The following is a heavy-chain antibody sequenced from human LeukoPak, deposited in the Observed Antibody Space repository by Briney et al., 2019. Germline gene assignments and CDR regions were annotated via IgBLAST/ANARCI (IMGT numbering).Heavy chain of an antibody. V-gene: IGHV3-7*01. J-gene: IGHJ6*03. CDR1: GFPFHNYW. Sequence: GGSLRLSCAGSGFPFHNYWMSSVRQAPGKGLEWVANIMQDGSEKFYADSVKGRFTLSRDNVKTSMYLQMDNVRPEDTAIYYCARDQHFWSGYYYYDYMDVWGKGTTVTVSS. CDR3: ARDQHFWSGYYYYDYMDV. D-gene: IGHD3-3*02. CDR2: IMQDGSEK.